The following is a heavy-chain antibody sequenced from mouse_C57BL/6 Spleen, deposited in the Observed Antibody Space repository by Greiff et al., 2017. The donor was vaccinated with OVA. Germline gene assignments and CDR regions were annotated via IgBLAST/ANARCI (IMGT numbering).Heavy chain of an antibody. J-gene: IGHJ3*01. V-gene: IGHV1-64*01. CDR1: GYTFTSYW. Sequence: QVQLQQPGAELVKPGASVKLSCKASGYTFTSYWMHWVKQRPGQGLEWIGMIHPNSGSTNYNEKFKSKATLTVDKSSSTAYMQLSSLTSEDSAVYYCARAGYDGKLAYWGQGTLVTVSA. CDR2: IHPNSGST. D-gene: IGHD2-2*01. CDR3: ARAGYDGKLAY.